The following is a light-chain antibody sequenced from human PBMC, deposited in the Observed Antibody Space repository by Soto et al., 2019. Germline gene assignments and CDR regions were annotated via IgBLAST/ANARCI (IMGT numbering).Light chain of an antibody. CDR3: CSYTSSSTPWV. CDR1: SSDVGGYNY. Sequence: QSALTQPASVSGSPGQSITFSCTGTSSDVGGYNYVSWYQQHPGKAPKLMIYDVSDRPSGVSNRFSASKSGNTASLTISGLQAADEADYYCCSYTSSSTPWVFGTGTKVTVL. V-gene: IGLV2-14*03. CDR2: DVS. J-gene: IGLJ1*01.